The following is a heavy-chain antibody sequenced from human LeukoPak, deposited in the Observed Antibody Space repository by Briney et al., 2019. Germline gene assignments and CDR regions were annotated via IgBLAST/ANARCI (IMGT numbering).Heavy chain of an antibody. CDR2: IYHSGST. J-gene: IGHJ4*02. Sequence: KPSETLSLTCTVSGYSISSGYYWGWIRQPPGKALEWIGSIYHSGSTYYNPSLKSRVTISVDTSKNQFFLRLSSVTAADTAVYYCARSSGGDTTFGYWGQGTLVTVSS. V-gene: IGHV4-38-2*02. CDR1: GYSISSGYY. CDR3: ARSSGGDTTFGY. D-gene: IGHD4-17*01.